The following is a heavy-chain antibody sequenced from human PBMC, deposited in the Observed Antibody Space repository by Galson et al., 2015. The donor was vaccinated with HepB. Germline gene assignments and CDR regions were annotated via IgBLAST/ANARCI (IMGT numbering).Heavy chain of an antibody. Sequence: SLRLSCAASGFTFSSYGMHWVRQAPGKGLEWVAVIWYDGSNKYYADSVKGRFTISRDNSKNTLYLQMNSLRAEDTAVCYCARDADLILDNYDYMDVWGKGTTVTVSS. J-gene: IGHJ6*03. V-gene: IGHV3-33*01. CDR1: GFTFSSYG. CDR2: IWYDGSNK. D-gene: IGHD2-2*03. CDR3: ARDADLILDNYDYMDV.